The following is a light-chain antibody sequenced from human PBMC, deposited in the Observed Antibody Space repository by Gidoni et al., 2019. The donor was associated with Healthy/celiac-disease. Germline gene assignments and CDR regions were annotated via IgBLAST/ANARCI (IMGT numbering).Light chain of an antibody. J-gene: IGKJ3*01. CDR1: QGISSA. V-gene: IGKV1-13*02. Sequence: AIQLTQSPSSLSASVGDRVTITCRASQGISSALAWYQQKLGKAPKLLIYDASSLESGVPSRFSGSGSGTDFTLPIRSLQPEDFATYYCQQFNSYPPLFTFGPGTKVDIK. CDR2: DAS. CDR3: QQFNSYPPLFT.